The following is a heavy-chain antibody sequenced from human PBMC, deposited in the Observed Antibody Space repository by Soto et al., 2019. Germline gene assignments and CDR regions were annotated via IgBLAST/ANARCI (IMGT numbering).Heavy chain of an antibody. CDR2: ISYDGSNK. CDR1: GFTFSSYA. CDR3: ARVSYYSSGSYMLFYHYGMDV. J-gene: IGHJ6*02. V-gene: IGHV3-30-3*01. Sequence: GGSLRLSCAASGFTFSSYAMHWVRQAPGKGLEWVAVISYDGSNKYYADSVKGRFTISRDNSKNTLYLQMNSLRAEDTAVYYCARVSYYSSGSYMLFYHYGMDVWGQGTTVTVSS. D-gene: IGHD3-10*01.